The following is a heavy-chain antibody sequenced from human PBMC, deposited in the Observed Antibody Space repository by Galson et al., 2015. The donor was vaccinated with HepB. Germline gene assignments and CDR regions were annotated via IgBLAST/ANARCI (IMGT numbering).Heavy chain of an antibody. CDR2: INHSGST. CDR3: ARGPSVHLWSPHFDY. CDR1: GGSFSDYH. D-gene: IGHD3-16*01. J-gene: IGHJ4*01. V-gene: IGHV4-34*01. Sequence: SETLSLTCAVYGGSFSDYHWSWIRQPPGQGLEWIGEINHSGSTNYNPSLKSRVTISRDTSKNQFSLKLPSMTAADTAVYYCARGPSVHLWSPHFDYWGHGTLVTVSS.